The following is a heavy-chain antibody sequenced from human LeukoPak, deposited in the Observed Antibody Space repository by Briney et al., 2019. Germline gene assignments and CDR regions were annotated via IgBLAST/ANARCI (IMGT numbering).Heavy chain of an antibody. D-gene: IGHD2-15*01. CDR3: ARGRYCSGGTYYSGSFDY. CDR1: GFAFSSYA. J-gene: IGHJ4*02. V-gene: IGHV3-30*01. Sequence: GGSLRPSCAASGFAFSSYAMHWVRQAPGKGLEWVAVISCDESNKFYADSVKGRFTFSRDNSKNTLDLQMNSLRAEDTAVYYCARGRYCSGGTYYSGSFDYWGQGTLVTVSS. CDR2: ISCDESNK.